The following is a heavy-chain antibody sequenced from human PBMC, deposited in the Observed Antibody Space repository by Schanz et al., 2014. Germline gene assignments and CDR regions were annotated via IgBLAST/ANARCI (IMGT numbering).Heavy chain of an antibody. V-gene: IGHV1-69*04. CDR1: GGTFSSYA. Sequence: QVQLVQSGAEVKKPGSPVKVSCKSSGGTFSSYAISWVRQAPGQGLEWMGRIIPILGIATYAQKFQGRVTITADTSTTTAYMELSGLRSEDTAVYFCARDLTVDTGYVVHYYYYGMDVWGQGTTVTVSS. D-gene: IGHD5-12*01. CDR3: ARDLTVDTGYVVHYYYYGMDV. CDR2: IIPILGIA. J-gene: IGHJ6*02.